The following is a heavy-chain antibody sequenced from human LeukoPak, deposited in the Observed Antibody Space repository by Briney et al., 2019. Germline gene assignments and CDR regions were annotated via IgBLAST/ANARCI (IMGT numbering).Heavy chain of an antibody. CDR2: IRYDGSNK. V-gene: IGHV3-30*02. Sequence: GGSLRLSCAASGFTFSSYGMHWVRQAPGKGPEWVAFIRYDGSNKYYADSVKGRFTISRDNSKNTLYLQMNSLRAEDTAVYYCASLMVRGVAFDYWGQGTLVTVSS. CDR1: GFTFSSYG. J-gene: IGHJ4*02. CDR3: ASLMVRGVAFDY. D-gene: IGHD3-10*01.